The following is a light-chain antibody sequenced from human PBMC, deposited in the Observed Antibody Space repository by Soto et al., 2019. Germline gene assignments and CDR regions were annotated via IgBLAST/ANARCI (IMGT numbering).Light chain of an antibody. V-gene: IGKV1-39*01. CDR1: QTISTY. Sequence: DLQMTQSPSSLSASVGDRVTITCRASQTISTYLNWYQQKPGKAPRLLIYDASSLLSGVPSRFSGRGSGTDFTLTIASLQPEDFSTYYCQQSDSTPYTFGQGTKVQI. J-gene: IGKJ2*01. CDR3: QQSDSTPYT. CDR2: DAS.